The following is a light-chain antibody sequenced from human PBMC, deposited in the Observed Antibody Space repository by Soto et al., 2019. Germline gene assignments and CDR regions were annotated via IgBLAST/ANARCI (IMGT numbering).Light chain of an antibody. CDR1: QSVSSSY. Sequence: IVLTQSPGTLSLSPGERATLSCRASQSVSSSYLAWYQQKPGQAPRLLIYGASSRATGIPDRFGGSGSGTDFTLTISRLEPGDFAVYYCQQYVTSPPGTFGQGTKVDIK. V-gene: IGKV3-20*01. CDR2: GAS. CDR3: QQYVTSPPGT. J-gene: IGKJ1*01.